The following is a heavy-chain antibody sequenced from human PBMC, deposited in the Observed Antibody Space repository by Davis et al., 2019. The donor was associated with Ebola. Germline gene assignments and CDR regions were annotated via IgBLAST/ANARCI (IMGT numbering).Heavy chain of an antibody. D-gene: IGHD6-19*01. CDR2: ISYDGSNK. Sequence: SLKISCAASGFTFSSYAMHWVRHAPGKGLEWVAVISYDGSNKYYADSVKGRFTISRDNSKNTLYLQMNSLRAEDTAVYYCARRGWDDAFDIWGQGTMVTVSS. CDR1: GFTFSSYA. V-gene: IGHV3-30*04. J-gene: IGHJ3*02. CDR3: ARRGWDDAFDI.